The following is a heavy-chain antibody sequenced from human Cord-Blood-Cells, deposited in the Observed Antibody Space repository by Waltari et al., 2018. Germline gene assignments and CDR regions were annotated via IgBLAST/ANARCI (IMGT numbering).Heavy chain of an antibody. D-gene: IGHD6-19*01. V-gene: IGHV4-30-2*01. CDR2: IYHSGST. CDR1: GGSISSGGYS. J-gene: IGHJ2*01. CDR3: ARASYMAGEKNWYFDL. Sequence: QLQLQESGSGLVKPSQTLSLTCAVSGGSISSGGYSWSWIRQPPGKGLEWIGYIYHSGSTYYNPPLKSRVTISVDRSKNQFSLKLSSVTAADTAVDYCARASYMAGEKNWYFDLWGRGTLVTVSS.